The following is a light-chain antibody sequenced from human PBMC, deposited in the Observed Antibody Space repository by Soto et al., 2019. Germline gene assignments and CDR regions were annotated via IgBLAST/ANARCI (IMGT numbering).Light chain of an antibody. V-gene: IGKV1-5*03. Sequence: DIQMTQSPSTLVASVGDKVTITCRASQSISSWLAWYQQKPGKAPKLLIYKASSLESGVPSRFSGSGSGTEFTLTISSLQPDDFATYYCQQYNSYPWTFGQGTKVDIK. CDR2: KAS. J-gene: IGKJ1*01. CDR3: QQYNSYPWT. CDR1: QSISSW.